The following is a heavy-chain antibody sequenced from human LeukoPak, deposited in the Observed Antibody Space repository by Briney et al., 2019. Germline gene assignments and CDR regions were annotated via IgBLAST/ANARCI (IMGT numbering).Heavy chain of an antibody. J-gene: IGHJ4*02. Sequence: GGSLRLSCAASGFTFSSYGMHWVRQAPGKGLEWVAVISYDGSNKYYADSVKGRFTISRDNSKNTLYLQMNSLRAEDTAVYYCAKVAWIQLWLGPGNYWGQGTLVIVSS. CDR3: AKVAWIQLWLGPGNY. CDR1: GFTFSSYG. D-gene: IGHD5-18*01. CDR2: ISYDGSNK. V-gene: IGHV3-30*18.